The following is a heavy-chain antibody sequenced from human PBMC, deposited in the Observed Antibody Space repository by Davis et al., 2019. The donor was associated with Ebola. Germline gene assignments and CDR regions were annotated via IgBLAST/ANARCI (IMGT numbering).Heavy chain of an antibody. J-gene: IGHJ4*02. Sequence: VKVSCKASGLTFSSSIVQWVRHARGQRPEWIGWIVVGSGNTDYAEKFQERVTITRDMSTGTVYMDLSSLRSEDTAFYYCAADSLSTDTPFDYWGQGTLVTVSS. D-gene: IGHD4-17*01. CDR1: GLTFSSSI. CDR2: IVVGSGNT. V-gene: IGHV1-58*01. CDR3: AADSLSTDTPFDY.